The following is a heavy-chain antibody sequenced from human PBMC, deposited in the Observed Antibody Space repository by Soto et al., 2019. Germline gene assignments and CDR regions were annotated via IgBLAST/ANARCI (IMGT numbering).Heavy chain of an antibody. D-gene: IGHD2-2*01. J-gene: IGHJ6*02. CDR1: GFTFSSYG. CDR3: AKDQGRQYQHTQRIYYGMDV. Sequence: PGGSLRLSCAASGFTFSSYGMHWVRQAPGKGLEWVAVISYDGSNKYYADSVKGRFTISRDNSKNTLYLQMNSLRAEDTAVYYCAKDQGRQYQHTQRIYYGMDVWGQGTTVTVSS. CDR2: ISYDGSNK. V-gene: IGHV3-30*18.